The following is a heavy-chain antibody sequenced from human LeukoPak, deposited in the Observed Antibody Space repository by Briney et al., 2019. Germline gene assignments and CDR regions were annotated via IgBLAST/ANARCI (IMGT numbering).Heavy chain of an antibody. D-gene: IGHD6-19*01. CDR2: ISTSGSII. J-gene: IGHJ4*02. Sequence: PGGSLRLSCAASGFTFSDNDMSWVRQAPGRGLEWVSYISTSGSIIYYADSVKGRFTIYRDNAKNSLFLQMNSLRAEDTAVYYCAREGQWLVKYYFDYWGQGTLVTVSS. CDR1: GFTFSDND. V-gene: IGHV3-11*04. CDR3: AREGQWLVKYYFDY.